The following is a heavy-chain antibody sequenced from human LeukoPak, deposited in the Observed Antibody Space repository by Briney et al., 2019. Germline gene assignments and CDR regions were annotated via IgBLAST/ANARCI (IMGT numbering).Heavy chain of an antibody. V-gene: IGHV3-64*05. D-gene: IGHD3-3*01. J-gene: IGHJ4*02. CDR1: GFTFSSYA. CDR2: ISGDGAST. Sequence: GGSLRLSCSASGFTFSSYAMHWVRQAPGKGLDYVSGISGDGASTYYADSVKGRFTISRDNPKNTLYVQMTRLRAEDTAIYYCVFQVQGVVKWGQGTLVTVSS. CDR3: VFQVQGVVK.